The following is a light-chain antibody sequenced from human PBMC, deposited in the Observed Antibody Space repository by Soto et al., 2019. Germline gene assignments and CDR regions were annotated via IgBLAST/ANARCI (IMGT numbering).Light chain of an antibody. CDR3: CSYAGSNTWV. CDR1: SSDVGGYNY. J-gene: IGLJ3*02. Sequence: QSALTQPRSVSGSPGQSVTISCTGTSSDVGGYNYVSWYQQHPGNAPKLMIYDVSKRPSGVPDRFSGSKSGNTASLTISGLQAEDEADYYYCSYAGSNTWVFGGGTKLTVL. CDR2: DVS. V-gene: IGLV2-11*01.